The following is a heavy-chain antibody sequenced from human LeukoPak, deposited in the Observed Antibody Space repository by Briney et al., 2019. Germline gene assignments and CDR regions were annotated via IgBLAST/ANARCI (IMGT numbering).Heavy chain of an antibody. D-gene: IGHD2-21*01. Sequence: ASVKVSCKTSGYTFTDYYMHWVRQAPGQGLEWMGWINPNSGGTSSAQKFQVRVTMTRDTSITTVYMEVSWLTSDDTAIYYCARADRLHGGPYLIGPWGQGTLVTVSS. V-gene: IGHV1-2*02. CDR2: INPNSGGT. CDR1: GYTFTDYY. CDR3: ARADRLHGGPYLIGP. J-gene: IGHJ5*02.